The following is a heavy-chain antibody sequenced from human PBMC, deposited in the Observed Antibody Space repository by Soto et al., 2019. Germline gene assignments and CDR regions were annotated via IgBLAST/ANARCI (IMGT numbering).Heavy chain of an antibody. J-gene: IGHJ4*02. CDR3: GVQYDY. CDR1: GFTFSSYA. V-gene: IGHV3-23*01. Sequence: VGSLRLSCAASGFTFSSYAMSWVRQAPGKGLEWVSAISGRTGSTSYAGSVKGRFTISRDNSRNTLYLQMNSLRAEDTAVYYCGVQYDYWGQGTMVTVSS. CDR2: ISGRTGST. D-gene: IGHD1-1*01.